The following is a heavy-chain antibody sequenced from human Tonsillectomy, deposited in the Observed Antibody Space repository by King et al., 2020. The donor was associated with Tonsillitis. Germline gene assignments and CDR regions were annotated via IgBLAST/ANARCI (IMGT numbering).Heavy chain of an antibody. D-gene: IGHD5-12*01. CDR2: SSAYNGNS. J-gene: IGHJ4*02. CDR1: GYSFTTFG. V-gene: IGHV1-18*01. Sequence: QLVQSGAEVKVPGASVTVSCKASGYSFTTFGINWVRQAPGQGLEWMGWSSAYNGNSNFAQKFQDRVTMTTDTSTRTAYMELRSLRSDDTVVYYYARNRATMIPHYFDYWGQGTLVTVSS. CDR3: ARNRATMIPHYFDY.